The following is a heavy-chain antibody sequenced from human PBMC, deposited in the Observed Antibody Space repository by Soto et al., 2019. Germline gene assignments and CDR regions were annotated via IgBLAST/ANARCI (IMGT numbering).Heavy chain of an antibody. CDR3: ARDYYGSGSYSDYYYYGMDV. J-gene: IGHJ6*02. CDR1: GFTFSSYG. V-gene: IGHV3-33*01. D-gene: IGHD3-10*01. CDR2: IWYDGSNK. Sequence: GGSLRLSCAASGFTFSSYGMHWVRQAPGKGLEWVAVIWYDGSNKYYADSVKGRFTISRDNSKNTLYLQMNSLRAEDTAVYYCARDYYGSGSYSDYYYYGMDVWGQGTTVTVSS.